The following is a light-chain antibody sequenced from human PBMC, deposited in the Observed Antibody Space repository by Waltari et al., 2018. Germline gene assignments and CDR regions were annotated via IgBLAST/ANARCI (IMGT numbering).Light chain of an antibody. CDR3: QQYYSYLFT. CDR2: AAS. V-gene: IGKV1-8*01. Sequence: AIRITQSPSSLSASTGDRVTITCRASQGISSYLAWYQQKPGKAPKLLIYAASTLQSGVPSRFSGSGSGTDFTLTISCLQSEDFATYYCQQYYSYLFTFGGGTKVEIK. J-gene: IGKJ4*01. CDR1: QGISSY.